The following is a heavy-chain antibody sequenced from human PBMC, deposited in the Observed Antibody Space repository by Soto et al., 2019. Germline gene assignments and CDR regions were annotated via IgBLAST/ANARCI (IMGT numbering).Heavy chain of an antibody. J-gene: IGHJ6*02. CDR2: IYPGDSDT. D-gene: IGHD3-16*01. CDR1: GYSFPTFW. V-gene: IGHV5-51*01. CDR3: ARSGRNAYYNMDV. Sequence: LKISCKGSGYSFPTFWIGWVRQMPGKGLEWMGVIYPGDSDTRYSPSFQGQVTMSADRSISTAYLQRTSLKASDTAIYYCARSGRNAYYNMDVWGQGTTVTVSS.